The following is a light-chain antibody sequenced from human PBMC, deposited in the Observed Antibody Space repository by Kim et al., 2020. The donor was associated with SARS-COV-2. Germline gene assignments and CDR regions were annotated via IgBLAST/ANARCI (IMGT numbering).Light chain of an antibody. CDR3: SSYAGSNTWV. J-gene: IGLJ3*02. Sequence: GQSVTISCTGSSRDVGGYNYVSWYQQHPGKAPRLVIYEVNKRPSGVPDRFSGSKSGNTASLTVSGLQAEDEADYYCSSYAGSNTWVFGGGTQLTVL. CDR1: SRDVGGYNY. V-gene: IGLV2-8*01. CDR2: EVN.